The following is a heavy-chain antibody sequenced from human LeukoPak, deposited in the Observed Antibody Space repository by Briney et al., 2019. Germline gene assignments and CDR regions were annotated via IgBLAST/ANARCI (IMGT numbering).Heavy chain of an antibody. D-gene: IGHD3-22*01. Sequence: PSETLSLTCTVPGGSVSSGSYYWSWIRQPPGKGLEWIGYIYYSGSTNYNPSLKSRVTISVDTSKNQFSLKLTSVTAADAAVYYCARGSSGYYYKYFDCWGQGTLVTVSS. CDR3: ARGSSGYYYKYFDC. CDR2: IYYSGST. CDR1: GGSVSSGSYY. J-gene: IGHJ4*02. V-gene: IGHV4-61*01.